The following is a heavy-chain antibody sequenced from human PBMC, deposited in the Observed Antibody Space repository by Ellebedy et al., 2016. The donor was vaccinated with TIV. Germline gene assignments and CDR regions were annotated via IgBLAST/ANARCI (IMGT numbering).Heavy chain of an antibody. CDR3: ARSPVRGGFILEAFDI. J-gene: IGHJ3*02. CDR1: GDSVSSNNAA. CDR2: TYYRSKWYN. Sequence: MPSETLSLTCAISGDSVSSNNAAWNWIRQSPSRGLEWRGRTYYRSKWYNDYAESVKSRITINPDTSENHFTLQVNSVTPEDTAVYYCARSPVRGGFILEAFDIWGHGTMVIVSS. D-gene: IGHD5-24*01. V-gene: IGHV6-1*01.